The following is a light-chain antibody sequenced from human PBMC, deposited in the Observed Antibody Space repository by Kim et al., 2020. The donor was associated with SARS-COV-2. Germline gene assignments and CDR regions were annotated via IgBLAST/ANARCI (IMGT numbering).Light chain of an antibody. CDR2: QDS. CDR1: ALPKQY. J-gene: IGLJ3*02. V-gene: IGLV3-25*02. Sequence: SYELTQPPSVSVSPGQTASITCSGDALPKQYACWYQQKPGQAPVLVIYQDSERPSGIPERFSGSSSGTTATLTISGAQAKDEADYYCQSSDSSSIIVFG. CDR3: QSSDSSSIIV.